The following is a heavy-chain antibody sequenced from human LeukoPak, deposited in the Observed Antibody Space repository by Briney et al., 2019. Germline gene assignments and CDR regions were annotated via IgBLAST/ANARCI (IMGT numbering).Heavy chain of an antibody. J-gene: IGHJ4*02. V-gene: IGHV3-53*01. D-gene: IGHD6-13*01. CDR1: GGSISSYY. CDR2: IYSGGAT. CDR3: ARDGVEQQLVHYFDY. Sequence: ETLSLTCTVSGGSISSYYWSWVRQAPGKGLEWVSLIYSGGATYYANSVKGRFTISRDNSKNTLYLQMNSLRAEDTAVYYCARDGVEQQLVHYFDYWGQGTLVTVSS.